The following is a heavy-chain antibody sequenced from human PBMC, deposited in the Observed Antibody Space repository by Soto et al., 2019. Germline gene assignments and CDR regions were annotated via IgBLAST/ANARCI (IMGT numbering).Heavy chain of an antibody. CDR3: ARWDICFYYLAS. Sequence: GASVKVSCKASGGTFSSYAITWVRQAPGQGLEWMGGIIPIFGTANYAQKFQGRVTITADESTSTAYMELSSLRSEDTAVYYCARWDICFYYLASWGKGTLAIVAS. D-gene: IGHD3-22*01. V-gene: IGHV1-69*13. J-gene: IGHJ1*01. CDR2: IIPIFGTA. CDR1: GGTFSSYA.